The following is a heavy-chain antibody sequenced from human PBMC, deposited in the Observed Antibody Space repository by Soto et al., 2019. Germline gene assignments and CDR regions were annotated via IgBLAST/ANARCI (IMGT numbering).Heavy chain of an antibody. CDR3: ARESGYSGYGV. V-gene: IGHV4-59*01. CDR1: GGSISSYY. CDR2: IYYSGST. J-gene: IGHJ4*02. D-gene: IGHD5-12*01. Sequence: PSETLSLTCTVSGGSISSYYWSWIRQPPGKGLEWIGYIYYSGSTNYNPSLKSRVTISVDTSKNQFSLKLSSVTAAGTAVYYCARESGYSGYGVWGQGTLVTVSS.